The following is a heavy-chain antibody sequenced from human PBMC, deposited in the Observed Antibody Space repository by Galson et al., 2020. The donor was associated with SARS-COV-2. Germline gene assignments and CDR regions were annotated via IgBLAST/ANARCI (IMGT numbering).Heavy chain of an antibody. CDR1: GGAFSGYY. V-gene: IGHV4-34*01. D-gene: IGHD3-3*02. CDR3: TTGPGIRPLFY. CDR2: INHSGGP. J-gene: IGHJ4*02. Sequence: SETLSLTCVVSGGAFSGYYWTWIRQAPGKGLEWIGEINHSGGPNYNPSLQSRVPMSEASARNQFSLRLNSMTAADTAVYYCTTGPGIRPLFYWGQGTLVTGSS.